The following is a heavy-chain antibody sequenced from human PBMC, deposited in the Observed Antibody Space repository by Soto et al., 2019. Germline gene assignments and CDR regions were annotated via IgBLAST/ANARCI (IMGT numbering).Heavy chain of an antibody. J-gene: IGHJ5*02. CDR1: GYTFTNYE. CDR3: ARMAASGSLIWFDP. Sequence: ASVKVSCKASGYTFTNYEIKWVRQATGQGLEWMGWMNPGSGNTGYAHKFQGRVTMTRNISISTAYMELSRLGSDDTAIYYCARMAASGSLIWFDPCGQGTMLTVYS. V-gene: IGHV1-8*01. D-gene: IGHD3-10*01. CDR2: MNPGSGNT.